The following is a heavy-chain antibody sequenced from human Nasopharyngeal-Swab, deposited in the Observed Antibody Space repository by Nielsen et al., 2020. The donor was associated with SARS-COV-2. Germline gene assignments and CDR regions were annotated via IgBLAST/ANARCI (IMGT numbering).Heavy chain of an antibody. Sequence: GESLQISCAASGFTFSSYWMSWVRQAPGKGLEWVANIKQDGSEKYYVDSVKGRFTISRDNAKNSLYLQMNSLRAEDTAVYYCARGDIVVVPAAILYYYYYMDVWGKGTTVTVSS. V-gene: IGHV3-7*01. J-gene: IGHJ6*03. CDR2: IKQDGSEK. CDR1: GFTFSSYW. D-gene: IGHD2-2*02. CDR3: ARGDIVVVPAAILYYYYYMDV.